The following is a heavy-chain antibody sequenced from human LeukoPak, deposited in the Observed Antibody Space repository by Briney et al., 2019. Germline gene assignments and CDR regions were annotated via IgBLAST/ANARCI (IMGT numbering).Heavy chain of an antibody. CDR3: ARTIWSGYSADAFDI. J-gene: IGHJ3*02. Sequence: PGGSLRLSCAASGFTFSSYEMNWVRQAPGKGLEWVSYISSSGSTIYYADSVKGRFTISRDNAKNSLYLQMNSLRAEGTAVYYCARTIWSGYSADAFDIWGQGTMVTVSS. CDR2: ISSSGSTI. D-gene: IGHD3-3*01. CDR1: GFTFSSYE. V-gene: IGHV3-48*03.